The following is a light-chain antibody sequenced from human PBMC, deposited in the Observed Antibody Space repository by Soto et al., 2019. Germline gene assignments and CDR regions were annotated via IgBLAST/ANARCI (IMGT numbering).Light chain of an antibody. J-gene: IGKJ5*01. Sequence: EIVLTQSPGTLSLFPGERATLSCRASQSVSSSYLAWYQPKPGQAPRLLIFGASSRATGIPDRFSGSGSGTDFSLTISRLEPEDFAVYYCQHYDNSPVTFGQGTRLEIK. V-gene: IGKV3-20*01. CDR3: QHYDNSPVT. CDR2: GAS. CDR1: QSVSSSY.